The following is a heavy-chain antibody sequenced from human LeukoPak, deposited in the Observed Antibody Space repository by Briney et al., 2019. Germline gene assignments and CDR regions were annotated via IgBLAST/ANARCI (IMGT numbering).Heavy chain of an antibody. CDR1: GFTLSGAW. CDR3: ARVFGPGLDEYFHL. CDR2: INPDGTDI. D-gene: IGHD3-10*01. J-gene: IGHJ1*01. Sequence: GGSLRLSCAASGFTLSGAWMHWVRQVPGKGLVWVSRINPDGTDIRYADSVKGRFTISRDDAKNTLFLHMNSLRVEDTAVNYCARVFGPGLDEYFHLWGQGTLVTVSS. V-gene: IGHV3-74*01.